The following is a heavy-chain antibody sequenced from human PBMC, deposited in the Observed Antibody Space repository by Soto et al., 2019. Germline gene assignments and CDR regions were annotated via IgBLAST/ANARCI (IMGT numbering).Heavy chain of an antibody. CDR3: ARLSAVSSSQNNYYYGMDV. Sequence: SETLSLTCAVSGGSISSSNWWSWVRQPPGKGLEWIGEIYHSGSTNYNPSLKSRVTISVDKSKNQFSLKLSSVTAADTAVYYCARLSAVSSSQNNYYYGMDVWGQGTTVTVSS. J-gene: IGHJ6*02. D-gene: IGHD6-13*01. CDR1: GGSISSSNW. CDR2: IYHSGST. V-gene: IGHV4-4*02.